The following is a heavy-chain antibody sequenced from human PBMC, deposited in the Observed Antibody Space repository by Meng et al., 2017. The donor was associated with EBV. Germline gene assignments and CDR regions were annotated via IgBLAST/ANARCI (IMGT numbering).Heavy chain of an antibody. CDR2: IYYTGST. D-gene: IGHD4-11*01. V-gene: IGHV4-61*01. CDR1: GGSVNNESYY. Sequence: QVQLQESGPGLVKPSETLSPTCTVSGGSVNNESYYWGWIRQPPGKGLEYIGYIYYTGSTNYNSSLKSRVTISLDKSKNQLSLKLTSLTAADTAIYYCARGDYTNYPRWFDPWGQGTLVTVSS. J-gene: IGHJ5*02. CDR3: ARGDYTNYPRWFDP.